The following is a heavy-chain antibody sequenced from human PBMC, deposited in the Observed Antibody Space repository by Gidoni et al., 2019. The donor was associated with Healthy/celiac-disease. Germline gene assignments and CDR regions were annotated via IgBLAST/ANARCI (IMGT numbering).Heavy chain of an antibody. D-gene: IGHD6-19*01. CDR2: IIPIFGTA. J-gene: IGHJ5*02. Sequence: QVQLVQSGAEVKKPGSSVKVSCKASGGTFSSYAISWVRQAPGQGLEWMGGIIPIFGTANYAQKFQGRVTITADESTSTAYMELSSLRSEDTAVYYCARDPSPYSSGWFGWFDPWGQGTLVTVSS. V-gene: IGHV1-69*01. CDR1: GGTFSSYA. CDR3: ARDPSPYSSGWFGWFDP.